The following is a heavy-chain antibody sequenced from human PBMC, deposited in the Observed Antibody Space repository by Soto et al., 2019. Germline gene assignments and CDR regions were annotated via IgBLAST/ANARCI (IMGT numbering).Heavy chain of an antibody. V-gene: IGHV3-66*01. D-gene: IGHD2-8*01. J-gene: IGHJ6*03. Sequence: GGSLRLSCAASGFTVSSNYMSWVRQAPGKGLEWVSVIYSGGSTYYADSVKGRFTISRDNSKNTLYLQMNSLRAEDTAVYYCARCIYDYYYYYYMDVWGKGTTVTVSS. CDR3: ARCIYDYYYYYYMDV. CDR2: IYSGGST. CDR1: GFTVSSNY.